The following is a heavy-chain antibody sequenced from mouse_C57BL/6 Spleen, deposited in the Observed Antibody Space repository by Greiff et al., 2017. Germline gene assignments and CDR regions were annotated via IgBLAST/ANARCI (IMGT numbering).Heavy chain of an antibody. V-gene: IGHV1-5*01. CDR2: IYPGNSDT. Sequence: VQLQQSGTVLARPGASVKMSCKTSGYTFTSYWMHWVKQRPGQGLEWIGAIYPGNSDTSYNQKFKGKAKLTAVTSASPAYMELSSLTNEDSAVYYCTRPYDGYHWYFDVWGTGTTVTVSS. D-gene: IGHD2-3*01. CDR3: TRPYDGYHWYFDV. CDR1: GYTFTSYW. J-gene: IGHJ1*03.